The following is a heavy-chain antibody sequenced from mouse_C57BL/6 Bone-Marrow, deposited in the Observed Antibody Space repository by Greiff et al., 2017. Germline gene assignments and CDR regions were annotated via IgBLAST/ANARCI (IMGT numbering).Heavy chain of an antibody. Sequence: EVKLVESGGGLVKPGGSLKLSCAASGFTFSSYTMSWVRQTPEKRLQWVAAISGGGGNTYYPDSVKGRFTISRDNDKNIVYLQMSSLRSEDTALYYCARQVTTVLATKYFDVWGTGTTVTGSS. D-gene: IGHD1-1*01. V-gene: IGHV5-9*01. J-gene: IGHJ1*03. CDR2: ISGGGGNT. CDR3: ARQVTTVLATKYFDV. CDR1: GFTFSSYT.